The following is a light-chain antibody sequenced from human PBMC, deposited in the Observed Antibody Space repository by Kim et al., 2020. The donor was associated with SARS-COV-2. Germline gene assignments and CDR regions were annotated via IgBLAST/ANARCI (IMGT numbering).Light chain of an antibody. J-gene: IGKJ4*01. CDR3: QQYNNWLRGT. V-gene: IGKV3-15*01. CDR2: GAS. CDR1: QSGSSN. Sequence: PGERATLSCRTSQSGSSNLAWYQQKPGQAPRLLIYGASTRATGIPARFSGSGSGTEFTLTISSLQSEDFAVYYCQQYNNWLRGTFGGGTKVEIK.